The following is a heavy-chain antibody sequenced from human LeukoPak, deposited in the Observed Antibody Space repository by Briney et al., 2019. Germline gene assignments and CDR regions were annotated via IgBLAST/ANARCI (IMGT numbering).Heavy chain of an antibody. CDR1: GYTFTGYY. J-gene: IGHJ5*02. D-gene: IGHD1-26*01. Sequence: ASVKVSCKASGYTFTGYYMHWVRQAPRQGLGRMGWINPNSGDTNYAQKFQGRVSMTRDTSISTAYMDLSELRSDDTALYYCARGLGWDSGTYLGAWGQGTLVTVSS. CDR3: ARGLGWDSGTYLGA. V-gene: IGHV1-2*02. CDR2: INPNSGDT.